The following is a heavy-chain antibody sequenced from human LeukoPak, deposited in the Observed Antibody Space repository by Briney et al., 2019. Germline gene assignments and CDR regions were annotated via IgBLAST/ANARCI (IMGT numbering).Heavy chain of an antibody. CDR2: FYYTGST. V-gene: IGHV4-39*07. Sequence: KPSETLSLTCTVSGGSISSSNYYWGWIRQSPGKGLEWIGSFYYTGSTYSNPSLKSRVTISADTSKNQFSLRLNSVTAADTAVYYCARQTGYNWNDPGAFDIWGQGTMVTVSS. J-gene: IGHJ3*02. D-gene: IGHD1-20*01. CDR1: GGSISSSNYY. CDR3: ARQTGYNWNDPGAFDI.